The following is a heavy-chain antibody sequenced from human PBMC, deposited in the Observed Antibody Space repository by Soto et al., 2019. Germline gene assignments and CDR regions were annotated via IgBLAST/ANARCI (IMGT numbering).Heavy chain of an antibody. CDR1: GGSISSGGYY. V-gene: IGHV4-31*03. Sequence: QVQLQESGPGLVKPSQTLSLTCTVSGGSISSGGYYWSWIRQHPGKGLEWIGYIYYSGSTYYNPSLKSRVTISEDTSKNQFSLKLSSVTAADTAVYYCAREIAARLPDYYYYYYMDVWGKGTTVTVSS. J-gene: IGHJ6*03. CDR3: AREIAARLPDYYYYYYMDV. D-gene: IGHD6-6*01. CDR2: IYYSGST.